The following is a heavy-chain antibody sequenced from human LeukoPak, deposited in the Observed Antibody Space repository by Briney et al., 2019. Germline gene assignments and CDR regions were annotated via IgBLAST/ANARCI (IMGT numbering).Heavy chain of an antibody. V-gene: IGHV3-48*01. CDR2: ISSSSSTI. J-gene: IGHJ4*02. D-gene: IGHD3-10*01. Sequence: QPGGSLRLSCAASGFTFSSYSMNWVRQAPGKGLEWVSYISSSSSTIYYADSVKGRFTISRDNAKNSLYLQMNSLRAEDTAVYYCARVGVQVVFALFDYWGQGTLVTVSS. CDR3: ARVGVQVVFALFDY. CDR1: GFTFSSYS.